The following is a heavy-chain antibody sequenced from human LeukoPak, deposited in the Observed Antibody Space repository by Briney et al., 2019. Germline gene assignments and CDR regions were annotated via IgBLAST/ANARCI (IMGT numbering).Heavy chain of an antibody. V-gene: IGHV4-59*01. J-gene: IGHJ4*02. CDR3: AIDKYKAGTPDY. CDR2: IYYSGST. CDR1: GASITSYY. D-gene: IGHD6-19*01. Sequence: SETLSLTCTDSGASITSYYWSGIRQSPGKGLEWIGYIYYSGSTNSNPSLKSRVTISADTSKNQFSLKVTSVTAADTAVYYCAIDKYKAGTPDYWGQGTLVSVSS.